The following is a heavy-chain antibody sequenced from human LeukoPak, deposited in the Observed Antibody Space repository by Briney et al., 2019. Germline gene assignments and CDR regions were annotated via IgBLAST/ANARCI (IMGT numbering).Heavy chain of an antibody. CDR3: ARDGDENSSSWSWFDP. CDR2: ISAYNGNT. D-gene: IGHD6-13*01. J-gene: IGHJ5*02. Sequence: GASVKVSCKASGYTFTSYGISWVRQAPGQGLEWMGWISAYNGNTNYAQKFQGRVTITRNTSISTAYMELSSLRSEDTAVYFCARDGDENSSSWSWFDPWGQGTLVTVSS. CDR1: GYTFTSYG. V-gene: IGHV1-18*01.